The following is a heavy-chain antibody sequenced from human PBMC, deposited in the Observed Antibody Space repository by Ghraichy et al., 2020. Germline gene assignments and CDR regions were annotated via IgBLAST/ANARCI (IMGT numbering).Heavy chain of an antibody. V-gene: IGHV1-69*13. J-gene: IGHJ6*02. Sequence: SVKVSCKASGGTFSSYAISWVRQAPGQGLEWMGGIIPIFGTANYAQKFQGRVTITADESTSTAYMELSSLRSEDTAVYYCANGYDILTGYPKDNYYYGMDVWGQGTTVTVSS. CDR3: ANGYDILTGYPKDNYYYGMDV. CDR1: GGTFSSYA. D-gene: IGHD3-9*01. CDR2: IIPIFGTA.